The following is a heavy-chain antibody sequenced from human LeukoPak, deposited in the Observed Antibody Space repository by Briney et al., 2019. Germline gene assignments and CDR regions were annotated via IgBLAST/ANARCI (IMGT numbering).Heavy chain of an antibody. J-gene: IGHJ1*01. D-gene: IGHD6-19*01. V-gene: IGHV3-48*03. CDR1: GFTFSSYE. CDR3: ARGLEDSSGWSSDYFQH. Sequence: GGSLRLSCAASGFTFSSYEMNWVRQAPGKGLEWVSYISSSGSTIYYADSVKGRFTISRDNAKNSLYLQMNSLRAEDTAVYYCARGLEDSSGWSSDYFQHWGQGTLVTVSS. CDR2: ISSSGSTI.